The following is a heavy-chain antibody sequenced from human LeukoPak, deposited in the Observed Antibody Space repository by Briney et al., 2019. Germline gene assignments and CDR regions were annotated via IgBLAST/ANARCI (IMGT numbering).Heavy chain of an antibody. V-gene: IGHV1-46*01. CDR1: GGTFSSYA. CDR2: INPSGGST. CDR3: ARTAGRTFDY. Sequence: VASVNVSCKASGGTFSSYAISWVRQAPGQGLEWMGIINPSGGSTSYAQKFQGRVTMTRDTSTSTVYMELSSLRSEDTAVYYCARTAGRTFDYWGQGTLVTVSS. J-gene: IGHJ4*02. D-gene: IGHD6-6*01.